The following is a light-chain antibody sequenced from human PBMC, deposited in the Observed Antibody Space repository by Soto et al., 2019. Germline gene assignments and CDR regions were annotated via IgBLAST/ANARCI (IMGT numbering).Light chain of an antibody. CDR1: QSVLYSSNNKNY. J-gene: IGKJ2*01. CDR3: QQYYSTIMYT. CDR2: WAS. V-gene: IGKV4-1*01. Sequence: DIVMTQSPDSLAVSLGERATINCKSSQSVLYSSNNKNYFAWYQQKPGQPPKLLIYWASTRESGVPGRLSGSGSGTDFTLTISSLQAEDVAVYYCQQYYSTIMYTFGQGTKLEIK.